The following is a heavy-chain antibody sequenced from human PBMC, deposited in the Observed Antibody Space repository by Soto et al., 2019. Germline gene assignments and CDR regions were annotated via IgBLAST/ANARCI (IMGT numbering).Heavy chain of an antibody. J-gene: IGHJ6*02. Sequence: ASVKVSCKASGYTFTSYCISWVRQAPGQGLEWMGWISAYNGNTNYAQKLQGRVTMTTDTSTSTAYMELRSLRSDDTAAYYCAREGGYSYGLGYYYYGMDVWGQGTTVTVSS. D-gene: IGHD5-18*01. CDR3: AREGGYSYGLGYYYYGMDV. V-gene: IGHV1-18*04. CDR1: GYTFTSYC. CDR2: ISAYNGNT.